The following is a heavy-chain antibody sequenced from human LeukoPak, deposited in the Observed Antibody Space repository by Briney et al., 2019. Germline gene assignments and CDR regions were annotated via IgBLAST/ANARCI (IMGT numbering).Heavy chain of an antibody. J-gene: IGHJ4*02. CDR1: GGSISGYY. CDR3: TRGAGWLIDY. Sequence: SETLSLTCTVSGGSISGYYWSWIRQPPGKGLEWIGYIYSIGSTNYNPSLKSRVTMSVDTSKNQFFLNLSSVTAADTAVYYCTRGAGWLIDYWGQGILVTVSS. CDR2: IYSIGST. D-gene: IGHD3-16*01. V-gene: IGHV4-59*01.